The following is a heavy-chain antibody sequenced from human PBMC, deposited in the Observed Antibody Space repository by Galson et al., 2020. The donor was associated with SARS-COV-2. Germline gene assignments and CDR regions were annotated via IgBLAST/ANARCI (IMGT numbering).Heavy chain of an antibody. J-gene: IGHJ4*02. CDR2: INKEGSRT. CDR1: GFTFGAYW. Sequence: GESLKISCAASGFTFGAYWMHWVRQVPGKGLVWVSGINKEGSRTRYAGSVEGRFTISRDNAKNTLWLQMNSLGGEDTAVYYCARVRGSSRDGDYDYWGQGTLVTVSS. CDR3: ARVRGSSRDGDYDY. D-gene: IGHD4-17*01. V-gene: IGHV3-74*01.